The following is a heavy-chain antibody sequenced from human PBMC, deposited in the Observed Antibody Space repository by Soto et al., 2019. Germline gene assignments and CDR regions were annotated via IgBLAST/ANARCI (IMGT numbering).Heavy chain of an antibody. CDR2: ISSTSSSK. D-gene: IGHD4-17*01. V-gene: IGHV3-48*01. J-gene: IGHJ3*02. CDR3: AREASPTTFDI. CDR1: GFTFRNYA. Sequence: EVQLVESGGGLIQPGGSLRLSCAASGFTFRNYAMNWVRQAPGKGLEWVSYISSTSSSKYYADSVKGRFTISRDSGKNSVYMEVNSLRAEDTAVYYCAREASPTTFDIWGQGTMVTVSS.